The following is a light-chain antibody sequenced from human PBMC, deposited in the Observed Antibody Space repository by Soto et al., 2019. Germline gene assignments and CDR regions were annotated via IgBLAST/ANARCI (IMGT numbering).Light chain of an antibody. CDR3: QQYNNWPPIT. Sequence: EIVLTQSPATLSSFPGDRVTLSCRASQAVNTRLAWYQQKPGQAPRLLIYDTSTRATGIPARFSGSGSGTEFTLTISSLQSEDFAVYYCQQYNNWPPITFGQGTRLEIK. J-gene: IGKJ5*01. CDR1: QAVNTR. V-gene: IGKV3-15*01. CDR2: DTS.